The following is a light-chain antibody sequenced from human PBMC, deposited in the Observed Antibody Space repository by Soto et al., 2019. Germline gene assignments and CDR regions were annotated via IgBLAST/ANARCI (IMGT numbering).Light chain of an antibody. CDR2: DDS. CDR3: QVWDTGNDHVV. CDR1: NIKSKS. J-gene: IGLJ2*01. V-gene: IGLV3-21*02. Sequence: YELTQPPSVSVAPGQTARITCGGNNIKSKSVHWYQQRPGQAPVLVVHDDSDRPSGIPERFSGSNSENTATLIITRVEAVDEADYYCQVWDTGNDHVVFGGGTKLTVL.